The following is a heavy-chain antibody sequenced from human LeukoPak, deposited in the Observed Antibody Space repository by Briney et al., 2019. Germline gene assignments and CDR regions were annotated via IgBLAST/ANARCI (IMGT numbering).Heavy chain of an antibody. D-gene: IGHD6-13*01. CDR1: GFSFNNYR. V-gene: IGHV3-7*03. CDR3: ARVGQQLVEDY. J-gene: IGHJ4*02. CDR2: IKQDGSEK. Sequence: GGSLRLSCVASGFSFNNYRMTWVRQAPGKGLEWVANIKQDGSEKQYVDSVKGRFTISRDNAKNSLYLQVNSLRAEDTAVYYCARVGQQLVEDYWGQGTLVTVSS.